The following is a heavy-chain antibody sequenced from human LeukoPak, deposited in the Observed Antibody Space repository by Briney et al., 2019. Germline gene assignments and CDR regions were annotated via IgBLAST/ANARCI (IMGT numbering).Heavy chain of an antibody. Sequence: PSETLSLTCTVSGGSISSYYWSWLRQPAGKGLEWIGRIYTSGSTNYNPSLKSRVTMSVDTSKNQFSLKLSSLTAADTAVYYCARWSVDSGVYAFDIWGQGTMVTVSS. J-gene: IGHJ3*02. CDR1: GGSISSYY. V-gene: IGHV4-4*07. CDR3: ARWSVDSGVYAFDI. D-gene: IGHD2-8*02. CDR2: IYTSGST.